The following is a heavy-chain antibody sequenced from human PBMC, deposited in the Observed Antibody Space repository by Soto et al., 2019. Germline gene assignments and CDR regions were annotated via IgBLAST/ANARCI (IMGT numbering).Heavy chain of an antibody. J-gene: IGHJ4*02. Sequence: GASVKVSCKASGRTFSSYAISWVRQAPGQGLEWMGGIIPIFGTANSAQKFQSRVTITADESTSTAYMALSSLRSEDTAVYYCARGLPHSYDSPPVGYFDYWGQGTLVTVSS. D-gene: IGHD3-22*01. V-gene: IGHV1-69*13. CDR2: IIPIFGTA. CDR3: ARGLPHSYDSPPVGYFDY. CDR1: GRTFSSYA.